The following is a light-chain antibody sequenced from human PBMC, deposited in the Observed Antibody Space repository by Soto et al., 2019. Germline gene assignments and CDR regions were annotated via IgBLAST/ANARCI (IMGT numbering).Light chain of an antibody. Sequence: ETVLTQSPATLSLSPGERATLSCRASQSVSSYLAWYQQKPGQAPRLLIYDASNRATGIQARFSGSGSGTDFTLTISSLEPEDFAVYYCQQRTNWPPLTFGGGTKVEIK. J-gene: IGKJ4*01. V-gene: IGKV3-11*01. CDR3: QQRTNWPPLT. CDR2: DAS. CDR1: QSVSSY.